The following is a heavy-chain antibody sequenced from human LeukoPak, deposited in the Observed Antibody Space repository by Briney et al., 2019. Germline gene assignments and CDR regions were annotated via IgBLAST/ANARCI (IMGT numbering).Heavy chain of an antibody. Sequence: GGSLRLSCAASGFTFSSYSMNWVRQAPGKGLEWVSSISSSSSYIYYADSVKGRFTISRDNAKNSLYLQMNSLRDEDTAVYYCARVYSSSWDVDYWGQGTLVTVSS. J-gene: IGHJ4*02. CDR1: GFTFSSYS. CDR2: ISSSSSYI. V-gene: IGHV3-21*01. CDR3: ARVYSSSWDVDY. D-gene: IGHD6-13*01.